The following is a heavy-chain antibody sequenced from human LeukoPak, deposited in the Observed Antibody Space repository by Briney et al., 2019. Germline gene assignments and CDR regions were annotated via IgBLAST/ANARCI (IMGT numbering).Heavy chain of an antibody. CDR1: GYSISRGYY. Sequence: KPSETLTLTCTVSGYSISRGYYWGWIGQPPGTGLDWIGRIYHSGSTYYNPSLKSRVTISVDTSKNQFSLKLSSVTAADTAVYYCARGEWGYGSGSYLSLNYYYYMDVWGKGTTVTISS. CDR3: ARGEWGYGSGSYLSLNYYYYMDV. J-gene: IGHJ6*03. V-gene: IGHV4-38-2*02. CDR2: IYHSGST. D-gene: IGHD3-10*01.